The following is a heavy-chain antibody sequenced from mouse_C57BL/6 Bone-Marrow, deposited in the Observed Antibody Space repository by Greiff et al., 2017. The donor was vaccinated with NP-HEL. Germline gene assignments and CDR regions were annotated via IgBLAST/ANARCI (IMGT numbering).Heavy chain of an antibody. D-gene: IGHD1-1*01. V-gene: IGHV1-69*01. CDR3: ARGDYYGSSYGYFDV. J-gene: IGHJ1*03. CDR2: IDPSDSYT. CDR1: GYTFTSYW. Sequence: QVQLQQPGAELVMPGASVKLSCKASGYTFTSYWMHLVKQRPGQGLEWIGEIDPSDSYTNYDQKFKGKSTLTVDKSSSTAYMQDSSLTSEDSAVYYCARGDYYGSSYGYFDVWGTGTTVTVSS.